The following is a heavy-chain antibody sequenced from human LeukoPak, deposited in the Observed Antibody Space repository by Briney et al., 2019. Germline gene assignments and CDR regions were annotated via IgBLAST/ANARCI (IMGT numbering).Heavy chain of an antibody. CDR1: GFTFSSYA. Sequence: GGSLRLSCAASGFTFSSYAMSWVRQAPGKGLEWVSAISGSGGSTYYADSVKGRFTISRDNSKITLYLQMNSLRAEDTAVYYCAKDDSGYDFGWFDPWGQGTLVTVSS. CDR2: ISGSGGST. CDR3: AKDDSGYDFGWFDP. D-gene: IGHD5-12*01. V-gene: IGHV3-23*01. J-gene: IGHJ5*02.